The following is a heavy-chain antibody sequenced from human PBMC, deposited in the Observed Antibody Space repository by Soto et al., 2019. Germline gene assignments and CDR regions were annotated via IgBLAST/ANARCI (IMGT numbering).Heavy chain of an antibody. CDR1: GFTFSNYA. Sequence: VQLLESGGGLVQPGGSLRLSCEASGFTFSNYAMSWVRQAPGKGLEWVSAVGSRGTTTYYADSVKGRFTISRDNSKNPLFQQRNSLRAEGTAEYYCAKGAPPTYYYYYMDGCGKGTTVTVSS. V-gene: IGHV3-23*01. CDR3: AKGAPPTYYYYYMDG. J-gene: IGHJ6*03. CDR2: VGSRGTTT.